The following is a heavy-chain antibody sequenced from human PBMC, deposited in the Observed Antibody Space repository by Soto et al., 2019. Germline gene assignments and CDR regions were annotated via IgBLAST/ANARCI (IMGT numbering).Heavy chain of an antibody. CDR3: ARAGGYDSSGYHFGAFDI. D-gene: IGHD3-22*01. J-gene: IGHJ3*02. CDR2: IYYSGST. Sequence: PSETLSLTCTVSGGSISSYYWSWIRQPPGKGLEWIGYIYYSGSTYYNPSLKSRVTISVDTSKNQFSLKLSSVTAADTAVYYCARAGGYDSSGYHFGAFDIWGQGTMVTVSS. CDR1: GGSISSYY. V-gene: IGHV4-30-4*01.